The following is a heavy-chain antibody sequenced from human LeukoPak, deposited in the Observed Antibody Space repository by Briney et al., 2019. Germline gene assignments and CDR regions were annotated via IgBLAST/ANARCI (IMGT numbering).Heavy chain of an antibody. D-gene: IGHD5-18*01. J-gene: IGHJ6*04. CDR3: ARGDSYGPYYYYGMDV. V-gene: IGHV4-31*03. CDR1: GGSISSGGYY. CDR2: IYYSGST. Sequence: SETLSLTCTVSGGSISSGGYYWSWIRQHPGKGLEWIGYIYYSGSTYYNPSLKSRVTISVVTSKNQFSLKLSSVTAADTAVYYCARGDSYGPYYYYGMDVWGKGTTVTVSS.